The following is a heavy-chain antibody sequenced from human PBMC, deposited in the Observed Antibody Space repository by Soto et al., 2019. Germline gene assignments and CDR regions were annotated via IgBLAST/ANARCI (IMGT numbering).Heavy chain of an antibody. D-gene: IGHD3-3*01. CDR3: ARGMYYDFWSGYYPYYYYYGMDV. V-gene: IGHV4-59*01. J-gene: IGHJ6*02. CDR1: GGSISSYY. Sequence: SETLSLTGTVSGGSISSYYWGWIRQPPGKGLEWIGYIYYSGSTNYNPSLKSRVTISVDTSKNQFSLKLSSVTAADTAVYYCARGMYYDFWSGYYPYYYYYGMDVWGQGTTVTVSS. CDR2: IYYSGST.